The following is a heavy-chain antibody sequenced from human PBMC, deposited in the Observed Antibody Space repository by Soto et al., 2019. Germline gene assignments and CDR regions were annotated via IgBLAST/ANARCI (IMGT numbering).Heavy chain of an antibody. V-gene: IGHV4-39*01. D-gene: IGHD3-16*02. CDR1: GGYISGSDYY. J-gene: IGHJ1*01. CDR2: IYHTGET. Sequence: QLQVQESGPGLVKPSETLSLTCSVSGGYISGSDYYWGWIRQSPGKGLEWIGSIYHTGETYYKSSLKSRVTISVDTSKNQFYLQLRPLTAADTAVYYCASKGYRIWGQGTQVAVSS. CDR3: ASKGYRI.